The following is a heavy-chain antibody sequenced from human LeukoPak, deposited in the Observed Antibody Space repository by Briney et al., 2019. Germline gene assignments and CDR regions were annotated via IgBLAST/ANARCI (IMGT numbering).Heavy chain of an antibody. V-gene: IGHV3-66*02. D-gene: IGHD2-2*03. CDR3: AKENGHCSTTSCPLGF. J-gene: IGHJ4*02. CDR1: GFTVSSNY. Sequence: GGSLRLSCAASGFTVSSNYMAWVRQAPGKGLEWVSVIYAVGSGAYTYYADSAKGRFTISRDNSKNTLYLQMNNLRPEDTAVYYCAKENGHCSTTSCPLGFWGQGTLVIVSS. CDR2: IYAVGSGAYT.